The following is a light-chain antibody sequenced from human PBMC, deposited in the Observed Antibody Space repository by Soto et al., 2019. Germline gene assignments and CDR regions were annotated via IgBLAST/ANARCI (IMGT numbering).Light chain of an antibody. J-gene: IGLJ1*01. V-gene: IGLV1-44*01. Sequence: QSVLTQPPSASGTPGQRVTISCSGSSSNIGSKTVNWYQQLPGTAPKLLIYSNYQRPSGVPGRFSGSKSGTSASLAISGLQSEDEDDYYCSAWDASLNGYVFGTGTKLTVL. CDR2: SNY. CDR1: SSNIGSKT. CDR3: SAWDASLNGYV.